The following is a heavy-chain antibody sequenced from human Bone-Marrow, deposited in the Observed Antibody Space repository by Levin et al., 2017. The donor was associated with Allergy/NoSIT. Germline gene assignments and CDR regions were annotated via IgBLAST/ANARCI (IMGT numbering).Heavy chain of an antibody. J-gene: IGHJ5*02. CDR2: IYHSGST. V-gene: IGHV4-30-2*01. CDR1: GGSISSGGDS. Sequence: SQTLSLTCAVSGGSISSGGDSWTWIRQPPGKGLEWMAYIYHSGSTYYNPSLKSRVTISVDRSKNQVSLNLTSVTAADTAVYYCARARVRGVMGTPLDPWGQGIPVTVSS. D-gene: IGHD3-10*01. CDR3: ARARVRGVMGTPLDP.